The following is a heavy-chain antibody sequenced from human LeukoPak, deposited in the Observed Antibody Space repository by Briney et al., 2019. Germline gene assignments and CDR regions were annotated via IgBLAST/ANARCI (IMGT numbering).Heavy chain of an antibody. CDR2: MNPNSASA. J-gene: IGHJ4*02. V-gene: IGHV1-8*01. CDR3: ARGPSYGSGSYNIYGIDY. CDR1: GYTFTSYD. D-gene: IGHD3-10*01. Sequence: ASVKVSCKASGYTFTSYDINWVRQATGQGLEWMGRMNPNSASAGYAQKFQGRVTMTRDTSISTAYMELSSLTSEDTAVYYCARGPSYGSGSYNIYGIDYWGQGTLVTVSS.